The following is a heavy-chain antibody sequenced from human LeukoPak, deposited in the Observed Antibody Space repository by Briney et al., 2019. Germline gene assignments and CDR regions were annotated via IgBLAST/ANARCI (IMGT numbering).Heavy chain of an antibody. J-gene: IGHJ5*02. D-gene: IGHD6-19*01. V-gene: IGHV4-39*01. Sequence: SETLSLTCTVSGGSISSSSFHWGWIRQPPGKGLEWIGTIFYSGSTYYNPSLKSRVTMSVDTSKNQFSLKLSSVTAADTAVYYCARQGYISGQGFRNNWFDPWGQGALVTVSS. CDR2: IFYSGST. CDR1: GGSISSSSFH. CDR3: ARQGYISGQGFRNNWFDP.